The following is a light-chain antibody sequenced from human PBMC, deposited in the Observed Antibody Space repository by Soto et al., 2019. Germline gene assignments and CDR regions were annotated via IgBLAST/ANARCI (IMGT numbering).Light chain of an antibody. CDR2: DVS. Sequence: QSALTQPASVSGSPGQSITISCTGTSSDVGGYNYVSWYQQHPGKAPKLMIYDVSYRPSGVSNRFPGSKSGNTASLTVSGLQAEDEADYYCSSYASSSTPYVFGTGTKVTVL. J-gene: IGLJ1*01. CDR3: SSYASSSTPYV. CDR1: SSDVGGYNY. V-gene: IGLV2-14*03.